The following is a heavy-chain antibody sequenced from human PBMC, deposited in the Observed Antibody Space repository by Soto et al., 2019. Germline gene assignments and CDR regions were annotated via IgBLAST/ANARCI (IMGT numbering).Heavy chain of an antibody. V-gene: IGHV3-7*05. D-gene: IGHD6-13*01. J-gene: IGHJ4*02. CDR3: ARRGPGTYFDY. Sequence: GGSLRLSCAASGLTFSSFWMSWVRQAPGKGLEWLANIKEDGSLAYYVDSVKGRFTISRDNAKNSLFLQMNSLRTEDTAVYYCARRGPGTYFDYWGQGTLVTVSS. CDR2: IKEDGSLA. CDR1: GLTFSSFW.